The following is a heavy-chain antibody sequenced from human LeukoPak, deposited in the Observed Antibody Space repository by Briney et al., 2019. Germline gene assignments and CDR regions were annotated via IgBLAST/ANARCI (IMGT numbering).Heavy chain of an antibody. CDR2: DYHNGET. J-gene: IGHJ6*03. CDR1: GYSITTNYY. D-gene: IGHD1-26*01. Sequence: SETLSLTCTVSGYSITTNYYWAWIRQSPGTGLEWIGSDYHNGETYYNPSLKSRVIISVDTSKNGFSLRLTSVTAADTAVYYCVTPRSWELSDMAVWGKGTTVIVSS. V-gene: IGHV4-38-2*02. CDR3: VTPRSWELSDMAV.